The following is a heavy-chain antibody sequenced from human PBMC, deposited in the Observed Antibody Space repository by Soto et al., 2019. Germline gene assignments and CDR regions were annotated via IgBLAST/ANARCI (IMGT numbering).Heavy chain of an antibody. J-gene: IGHJ4*02. CDR3: ARGGDCSGGSCFPPSAY. V-gene: IGHV1-69*05. Sequence: ASVKVSCKASGGTFSSYAISWVRQAPGQGLEWMGGIIPIFGTANYAQKFQGWVTMTRDTSISTAYMELSRLRSDDTAVYYCARGGDCSGGSCFPPSAYWGQGTLVTVSS. CDR1: GGTFSSYA. CDR2: IIPIFGTA. D-gene: IGHD2-15*01.